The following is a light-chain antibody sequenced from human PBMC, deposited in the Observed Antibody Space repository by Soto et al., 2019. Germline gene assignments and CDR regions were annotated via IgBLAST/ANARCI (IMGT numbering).Light chain of an antibody. CDR3: QQYNNWPFS. J-gene: IGKJ5*01. Sequence: EIVMTQSPATLSVSPGERATLSCRAGQGVTTNFAWYQQKSGQSPRLLIYDVSIRATGVPARFSATGSETDFTLTISGLQSEDSEVYFCQQYNNWPFSFGQGTRLEIK. CDR1: QGVTTN. V-gene: IGKV3-15*01. CDR2: DVS.